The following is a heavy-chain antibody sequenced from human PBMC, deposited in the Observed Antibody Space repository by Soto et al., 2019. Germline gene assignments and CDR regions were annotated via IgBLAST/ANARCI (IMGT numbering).Heavy chain of an antibody. CDR2: IYYSGST. CDR3: ARGVVIGLNWFDP. D-gene: IGHD3-3*01. J-gene: IGHJ5*02. CDR1: GGSISSGGYY. V-gene: IGHV4-31*03. Sequence: QVQLQESGPGLVKPSQTLSLTCTVSGGSISSGGYYWSWIRQHPGKGLEWIGYIYYSGSTYYNPSLKRRVTISVDTYKNQFSLKLSSVTAADTAVYYCARGVVIGLNWFDPWGQGTLVTVSS.